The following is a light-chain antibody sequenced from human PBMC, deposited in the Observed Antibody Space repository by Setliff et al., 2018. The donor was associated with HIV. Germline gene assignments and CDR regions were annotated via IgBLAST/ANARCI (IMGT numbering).Light chain of an antibody. CDR1: SSDAGDYNF. Sequence: QSVLTQPRSVSGSPGQSVTIACTGTSSDAGDYNFVSWYQLHPGKAPKLIIYDVTKRPSGVPDRFSGSKSGNTASLTISGLQAEDEADYYCSSYTSSSTYVFGTGTKVTVL. V-gene: IGLV2-11*01. J-gene: IGLJ1*01. CDR2: DVT. CDR3: SSYTSSSTYV.